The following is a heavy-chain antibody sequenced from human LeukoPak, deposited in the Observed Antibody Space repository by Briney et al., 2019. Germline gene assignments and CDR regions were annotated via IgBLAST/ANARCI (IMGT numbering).Heavy chain of an antibody. J-gene: IGHJ6*04. Sequence: SETLSLTCTVSGGSISSGGYYWSWIRQPPGKGLEWIGYIYHSGSTYYNPSLKSRVTISVDRSKNQFSLKLSSVTAADTAVYYCAIPPSPYDSSGYYAMDVWGKGTTVTVSS. CDR1: GGSISSGGYY. CDR3: AIPPSPYDSSGYYAMDV. D-gene: IGHD3-22*01. CDR2: IYHSGST. V-gene: IGHV4-30-2*01.